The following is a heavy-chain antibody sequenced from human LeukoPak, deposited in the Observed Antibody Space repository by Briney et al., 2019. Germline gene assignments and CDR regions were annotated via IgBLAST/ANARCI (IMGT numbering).Heavy chain of an antibody. CDR3: ARYCSSTSCILRGFDY. J-gene: IGHJ4*02. CDR1: GYSFTSGHS. Sequence: PSETLSLPCCVSGYSFTSGHSWGWIRQPPGKGLEWIGKIYHTGNTHSNPSLKSRITISVDTSKNQFSLKLSSVTAGDTGVYYCARYCSSTSCILRGFDYWGQGTLVTVSS. V-gene: IGHV4-38-2*01. CDR2: IYHTGNT. D-gene: IGHD2-2*01.